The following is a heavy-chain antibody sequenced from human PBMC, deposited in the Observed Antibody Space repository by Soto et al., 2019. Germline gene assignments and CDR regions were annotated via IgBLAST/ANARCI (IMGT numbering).Heavy chain of an antibody. CDR3: VAGPGRAKSAY. CDR2: GLRPDYT. CDR1: GGSINDYY. J-gene: IGHJ4*01. Sequence: SETLSLTCTVSGGSINDYYWSWTRQPPGKGLEWIAYGLRPDYTGYNPSLRNRVTISSDTSKNQFSLRLISVTAADTAVYYCVAGPGRAKSAYWGQGTLVTVSS. V-gene: IGHV4-59*01.